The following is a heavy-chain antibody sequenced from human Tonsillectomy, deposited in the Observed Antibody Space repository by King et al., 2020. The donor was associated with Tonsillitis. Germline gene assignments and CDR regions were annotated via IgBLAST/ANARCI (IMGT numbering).Heavy chain of an antibody. D-gene: IGHD3-3*01. CDR1: GFTFDDYT. J-gene: IGHJ6*02. CDR2: ITWDGGST. Sequence: VQLVESGGVVVQPGGSLRLSCAASGFTFDDYTMHWVRQAPGKGLEWVSLITWDGGSTYYGDSVKGRFTISRDNSKTSLYLQMNSLRTEDTALYYCAKDINSYYDFWSGNVGGMDVWGQGTTVTVSS. CDR3: AKDINSYYDFWSGNVGGMDV. V-gene: IGHV3-43*01.